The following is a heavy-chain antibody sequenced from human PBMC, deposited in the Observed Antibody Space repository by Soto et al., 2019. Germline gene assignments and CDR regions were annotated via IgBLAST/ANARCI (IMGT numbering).Heavy chain of an antibody. D-gene: IGHD2-2*02. J-gene: IGHJ6*03. CDR2: IIPILGIA. V-gene: IGHV1-69*02. CDR3: ARFDCSSTSCYNTDYYYYMDV. CDR1: GGTFSSYT. Sequence: SVKVSCKASGGTFSSYTISWVRQAPGQWLEWMGRIIPILGIANYAQKFQGRVTITADKSTSTAYMELSSLRSEDTAVYYCARFDCSSTSCYNTDYYYYMDVWGKGTTVTVSS.